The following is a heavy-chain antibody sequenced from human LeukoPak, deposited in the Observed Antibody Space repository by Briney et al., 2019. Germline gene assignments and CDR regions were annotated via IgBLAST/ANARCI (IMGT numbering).Heavy chain of an antibody. CDR3: AKDGLWFGDLTYFDY. Sequence: GGSLRLSCGASGFTFSNYGMHWVRQAPGKGLEWVAVISSDGSNKYYADSVKGRFTISRDNSKNTLFLQMNSLRAEDTAVYYCAKDGLWFGDLTYFDYWGQGTLVTVSS. CDR1: GFTFSNYG. V-gene: IGHV3-30*18. CDR2: ISSDGSNK. J-gene: IGHJ4*02. D-gene: IGHD3-10*01.